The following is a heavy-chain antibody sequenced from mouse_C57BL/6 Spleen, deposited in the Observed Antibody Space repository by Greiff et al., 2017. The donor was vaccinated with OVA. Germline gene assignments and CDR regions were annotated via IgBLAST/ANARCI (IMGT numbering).Heavy chain of an antibody. J-gene: IGHJ1*03. CDR2: IDPETGGT. CDR1: GYTFTDYE. Sequence: VQLQQSGAELVRPGASVTLSCKASGYTFTDYEMHWVKQTPVHGLEWIGAIDPETGGTAYNQKFKGKAILTADKSSSTAYMELRSLTSEDSAVYYCTPKYYGSSYWYFDVWGTGTTVTVSS. D-gene: IGHD1-1*01. V-gene: IGHV1-15*01. CDR3: TPKYYGSSYWYFDV.